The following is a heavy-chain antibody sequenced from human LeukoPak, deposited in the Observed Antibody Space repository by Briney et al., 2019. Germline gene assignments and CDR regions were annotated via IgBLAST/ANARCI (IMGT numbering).Heavy chain of an antibody. CDR3: ARAADYGDYGSGY. Sequence: GASVKVSCKASGYTFTSYYMHWVRQAPGQGLEWMGWINPNSGGTNYAQKFQGRVTMTRDTSISTAYMELSRLRSDDTAVYYCARAADYGDYGSGYWGQGTLVTVSS. CDR2: INPNSGGT. V-gene: IGHV1-2*02. D-gene: IGHD4-17*01. J-gene: IGHJ4*02. CDR1: GYTFTSYY.